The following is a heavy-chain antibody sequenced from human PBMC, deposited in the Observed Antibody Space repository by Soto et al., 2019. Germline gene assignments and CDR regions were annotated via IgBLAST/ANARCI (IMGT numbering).Heavy chain of an antibody. Sequence: ASVKVSCKASGFTFTSSAFQWVRQARGQRLEWIGWIAVGSGYTNYAQRFQDRVTLTRDMSTGTTYMELSRLTSEDTAIYYCAADANAWQQMVPSDYWGQGTLVTVSS. V-gene: IGHV1-58*01. CDR2: IAVGSGYT. J-gene: IGHJ4*02. CDR3: AADANAWQQMVPSDY. D-gene: IGHD2-8*01. CDR1: GFTFTSSA.